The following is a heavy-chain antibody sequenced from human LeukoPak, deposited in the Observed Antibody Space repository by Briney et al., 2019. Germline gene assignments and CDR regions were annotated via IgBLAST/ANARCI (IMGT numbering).Heavy chain of an antibody. V-gene: IGHV3-48*04. D-gene: IGHD4-17*01. CDR2: ISSSSSTI. CDR3: ARDRGLGYGDYGNFDY. J-gene: IGHJ4*02. Sequence: GGSLRLSCAASGFTFSSYSMNWVRQAPGKGLEWVSYISSSSSTIYYADSVKGRFTISRDNAKNSLYLQMNSLRAEDTAVYYCARDRGLGYGDYGNFDYWGQGTLVTVSS. CDR1: GFTFSSYS.